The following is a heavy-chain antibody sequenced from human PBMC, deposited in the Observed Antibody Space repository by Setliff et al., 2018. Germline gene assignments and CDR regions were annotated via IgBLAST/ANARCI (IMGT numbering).Heavy chain of an antibody. Sequence: ASVKVSCKASGATFSSYGISWVRQAPGQGLEWMGGTIPMFGTTNYAQEFQGRVTITTDESTNTAYMELSSLRSEDTAMYYCAREKVVVVSATSYHYYMDVWGKGTTVTVSS. J-gene: IGHJ6*03. D-gene: IGHD2-15*01. CDR1: GATFSSYG. V-gene: IGHV1-69*05. CDR2: TIPMFGTT. CDR3: AREKVVVVSATSYHYYMDV.